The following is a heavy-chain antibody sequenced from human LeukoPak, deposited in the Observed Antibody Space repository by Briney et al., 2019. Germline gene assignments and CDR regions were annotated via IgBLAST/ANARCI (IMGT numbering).Heavy chain of an antibody. CDR2: ISAYNGNT. CDR3: ARDYDILTGVREWDY. Sequence: ASVQVSCKASGHTFTSYGISWVRQAPGQGLEWMGWISAYNGNTNYAQKLQGRVTMTTDTSTSTAYMELRSLRSDDTAVYYCARDYDILTGVREWDYWGQGTLVTVSS. J-gene: IGHJ4*02. CDR1: GHTFTSYG. V-gene: IGHV1-18*01. D-gene: IGHD3-9*01.